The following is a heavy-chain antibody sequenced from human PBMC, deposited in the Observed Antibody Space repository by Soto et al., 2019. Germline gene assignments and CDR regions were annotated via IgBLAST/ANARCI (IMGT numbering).Heavy chain of an antibody. D-gene: IGHD6-13*01. V-gene: IGHV3-66*01. Sequence: AGGSLRLSCAASGFTVSSNYMSWVRQAPGKGLEWVSVIYSGGSTYYADSVKGRFTISRDNSKNTLYLQMNSLRAEDTAVYYCAREGSSWYGKLDAFDIWGQGTMVTVSS. J-gene: IGHJ3*02. CDR2: IYSGGST. CDR3: AREGSSWYGKLDAFDI. CDR1: GFTVSSNY.